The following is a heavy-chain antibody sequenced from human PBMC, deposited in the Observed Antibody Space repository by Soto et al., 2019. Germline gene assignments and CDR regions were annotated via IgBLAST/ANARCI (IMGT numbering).Heavy chain of an antibody. CDR3: AAIDVTWAAFDF. J-gene: IGHJ4*02. V-gene: IGHV1-58*01. Sequence: SVKVSCKASGFTFGSSAVQWVRRARGQRLEWIGWIVVGSGNTNYAQKLQERVTITRDMSTSTAYMEMSSLTSEDTGVYYCAAIDVTWAAFDFWGQGTPVTVSS. CDR2: IVVGSGNT. D-gene: IGHD1-26*01. CDR1: GFTFGSSA.